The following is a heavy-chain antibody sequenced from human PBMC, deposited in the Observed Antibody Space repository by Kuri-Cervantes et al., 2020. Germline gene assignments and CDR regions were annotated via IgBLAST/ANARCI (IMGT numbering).Heavy chain of an antibody. CDR1: GFTFSNAW. CDR2: IKSKTDGGTT. V-gene: IGHV3-15*01. J-gene: IGHJ3*02. CDR3: ARTALLWFGELLERRTDAFDI. D-gene: IGHD3-10*01. Sequence: GESLKISCAASGFTFSNAWMSWVRQAPGKGLEWVGRIKSKTDGGTTDYAAPVKGRFTISRDDSKNTLYLQMNSLRAEDTAVYYCARTALLWFGELLERRTDAFDIWGQGTMVTVSS.